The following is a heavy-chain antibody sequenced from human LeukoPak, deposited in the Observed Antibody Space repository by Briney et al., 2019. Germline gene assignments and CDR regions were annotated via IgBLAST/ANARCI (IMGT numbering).Heavy chain of an antibody. Sequence: ASVKVSCKASGYTFTSYDINWVRQATGQGLEWMGWMNPNSGNTGYAQKFQGRVTMTRDTSISTAYMELSRLRSDDTAVYYCASGVEMATIFGNYWGQGTLVTVSS. CDR1: GYTFTSYD. V-gene: IGHV1-8*01. CDR3: ASGVEMATIFGNY. CDR2: MNPNSGNT. D-gene: IGHD5-24*01. J-gene: IGHJ4*02.